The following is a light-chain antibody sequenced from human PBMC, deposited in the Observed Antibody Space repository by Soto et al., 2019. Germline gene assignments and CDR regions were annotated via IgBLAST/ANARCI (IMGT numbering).Light chain of an antibody. J-gene: IGKJ4*01. V-gene: IGKV1-5*03. CDR2: KAS. CDR1: QSVDIW. CDR3: HQYHIYPVT. Sequence: DIQMTQSPSTLSASVGDRVSITCRASQSVDIWLAWYQQKSGKAPKLLVHKASTLKNGVPSRFSGSGSGTDFTLTISSLQPDDFGTYYCHQYHIYPVTFGGGTKVEIK.